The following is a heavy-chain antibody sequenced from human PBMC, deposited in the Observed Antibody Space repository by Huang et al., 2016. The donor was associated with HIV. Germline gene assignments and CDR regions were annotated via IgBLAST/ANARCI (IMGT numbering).Heavy chain of an antibody. Sequence: QVQLYQWGAGPLRPSETLSLTCGVSGGSLHGYYWNWLRQSPGRGLEWIGEVNNGGRTKYNPALKSRVTRSVDTSKIQFSLNLTSVTATDTADYYCATSRSGSGWFLDIWGRGTLVSVS. CDR1: GGSLHGYY. D-gene: IGHD6-19*01. CDR3: ATSRSGSGWFLDI. CDR2: VNNGGRT. J-gene: IGHJ2*01. V-gene: IGHV4-34*01.